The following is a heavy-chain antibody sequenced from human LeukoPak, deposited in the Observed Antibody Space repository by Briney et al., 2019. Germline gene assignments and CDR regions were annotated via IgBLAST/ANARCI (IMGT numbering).Heavy chain of an antibody. V-gene: IGHV4-30-4*01. Sequence: SETLSLTCTVSGGSISSGDYYWSWIRQPPGKGLEWIGYIYYSGSTYYNPSLKSRVTISVDTSKNQFSLKLSSVTAADTAVYYCARLPKPYDFWSNFYVYWGQGTLVTVSS. D-gene: IGHD3-3*01. J-gene: IGHJ4*02. CDR3: ARLPKPYDFWSNFYVY. CDR1: GGSISSGDYY. CDR2: IYYSGST.